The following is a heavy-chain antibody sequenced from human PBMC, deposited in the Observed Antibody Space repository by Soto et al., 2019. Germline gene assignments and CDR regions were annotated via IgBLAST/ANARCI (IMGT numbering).Heavy chain of an antibody. J-gene: IGHJ4*02. V-gene: IGHV3-23*01. CDR1: GFTFSNYA. CDR2: ISGSGGNT. Sequence: GGSLRLSCAASGFTFSNYAISWVRQAPEKGLEWVSAISGSGGNTYYADSVKGRFSISRDNSKNTVFLQMNTLRSEDTAIYYCAKDRTTLVRGVVDYDYWGQGTLVTVSS. CDR3: AKDRTTLVRGVVDYDY. D-gene: IGHD3-10*01.